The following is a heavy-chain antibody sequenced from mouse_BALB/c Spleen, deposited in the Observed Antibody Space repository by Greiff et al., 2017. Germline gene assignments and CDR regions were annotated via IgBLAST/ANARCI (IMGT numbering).Heavy chain of an antibody. CDR2: ISDGGSYT. Sequence: EVMLVESGGGLVKPGGSLKLSCAASGFTFSDYYMYWVRQTPEKRLEWVATISDGGSYTYYPDSVKGRFTISRDNAKNNLYLQMSSLKSEDTAMYYCAREGNYYGSREGDYFDYWGQGTTLTVSS. V-gene: IGHV5-4*02. D-gene: IGHD1-1*01. J-gene: IGHJ2*01. CDR1: GFTFSDYY. CDR3: AREGNYYGSREGDYFDY.